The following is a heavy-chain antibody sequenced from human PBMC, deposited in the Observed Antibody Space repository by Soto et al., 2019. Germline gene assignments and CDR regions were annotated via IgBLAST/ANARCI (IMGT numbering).Heavy chain of an antibody. D-gene: IGHD1-7*01. J-gene: IGHJ3*02. V-gene: IGHV1-3*01. CDR1: GYTFTSYA. CDR2: INAGNGNT. CDR3: ARGATGTTGGSDAFDI. Sequence: QVQLVQSGAEVKKPGASVKVSCKASGYTFTSYAMHWVRQAPGQRLEWMGWINAGNGNTKYSQKFQGRVTFTRDTSASTAYMELSSLRSEDTAVYYCARGATGTTGGSDAFDIWGQGTMVTVSS.